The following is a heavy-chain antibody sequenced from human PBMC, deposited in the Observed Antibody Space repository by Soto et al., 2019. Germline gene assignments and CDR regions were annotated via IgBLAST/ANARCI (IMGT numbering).Heavy chain of an antibody. CDR2: IYHSGST. J-gene: IGHJ5*02. CDR3: ARGPTVTTDLGWFDP. Sequence: SETLSLTCAVSGGSISSSNWWSWVRQPPGKGLEWIGEIYHSGSTYYNPSLKSRVTISVDRSKNQFSLKLSAVTAADTAVYYCARGPTVTTDLGWFDPWGQGTLVTVSS. CDR1: GGSISSSNW. D-gene: IGHD4-17*01. V-gene: IGHV4-4*02.